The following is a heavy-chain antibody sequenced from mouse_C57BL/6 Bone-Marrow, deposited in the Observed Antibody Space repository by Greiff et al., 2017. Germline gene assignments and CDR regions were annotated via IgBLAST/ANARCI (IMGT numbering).Heavy chain of an antibody. CDR2: INPNNGGA. V-gene: IGHV1-26*01. J-gene: IGHJ3*01. CDR3: ARPCAY. CDR1: GYTFTDYY. Sequence: VKLQQSGPELVKPGASVKISCKASGYTFTDYYMNWVKQSHGKSLEWLGDINPNNGGASYNQKFKGKVTLTVDKSSSTAYMELRSLTSEDSAVYYCARPCAYWGQGTLVTVSA.